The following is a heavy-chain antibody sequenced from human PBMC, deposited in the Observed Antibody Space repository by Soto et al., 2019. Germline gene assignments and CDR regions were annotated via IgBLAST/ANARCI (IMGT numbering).Heavy chain of an antibody. Sequence: GGSLRLSCAASGFTFSGSAMHWVRQASGKGLEWVGRIRSKANSYATAYAVSVKGRFTISRDDSKNTAYLQMNSLKTEDTAVYYCTTLITMVRGFPFDPWGQGTLVTVSS. CDR2: IRSKANSYAT. V-gene: IGHV3-73*01. CDR3: TTLITMVRGFPFDP. D-gene: IGHD3-10*01. CDR1: GFTFSGSA. J-gene: IGHJ5*02.